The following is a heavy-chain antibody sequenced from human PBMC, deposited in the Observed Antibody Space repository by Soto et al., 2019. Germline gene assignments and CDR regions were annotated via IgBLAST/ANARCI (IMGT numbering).Heavy chain of an antibody. CDR3: ARESSSPNYYYYGMDV. CDR1: GYTFTSYN. V-gene: IGHV1-46*01. CDR2: INPRGFFT. Sequence: QVQLVQSGAEVKKPGASVKVSCKASGYTFTSYNIHWVRQAPGQGLEWVGMINPRGFFTTYAQKFRGRVTMTGDTSTSVVYMELTNLRSEDTAVYYCARESSSPNYYYYGMDVWGQGTTVTVSS. J-gene: IGHJ6*02. D-gene: IGHD6-6*01.